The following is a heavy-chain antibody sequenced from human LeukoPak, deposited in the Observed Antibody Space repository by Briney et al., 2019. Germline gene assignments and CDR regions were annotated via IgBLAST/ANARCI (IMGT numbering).Heavy chain of an antibody. V-gene: IGHV4-59*11. J-gene: IGHJ5*02. Sequence: SETLSLTCTVSGVSISSHYWSWVRQPPGKGLEWIGYIHYSGSTNYRPSLKSRVTISIDTSKKQFSLKLRSVNAADTAMCYCARTGDYSRTTGGWFAPWGQGTLVTVSS. CDR3: ARTGDYSRTTGGWFAP. CDR2: IHYSGST. D-gene: IGHD4-11*01. CDR1: GVSISSHY.